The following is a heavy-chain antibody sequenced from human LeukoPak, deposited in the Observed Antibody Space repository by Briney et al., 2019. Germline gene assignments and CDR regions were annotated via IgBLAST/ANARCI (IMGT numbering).Heavy chain of an antibody. CDR1: GSTLSSYA. Sequence: GWSLRLSCAASGSTLSSYAMSWVRQAPGKGREGVSAISGSGGSTYYADSVKGRFTISRDNSKNTLYLQMNSLRAEDTAVYYRAKRAVAANYYDSSGYYPDYWGQGTLVTVSS. V-gene: IGHV3-23*01. CDR2: ISGSGGST. CDR3: AKRAVAANYYDSSGYYPDY. D-gene: IGHD3-22*01. J-gene: IGHJ4*02.